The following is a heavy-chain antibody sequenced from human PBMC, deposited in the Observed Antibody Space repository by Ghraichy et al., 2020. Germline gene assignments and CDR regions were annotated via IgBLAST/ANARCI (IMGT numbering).Heavy chain of an antibody. D-gene: IGHD3-22*01. V-gene: IGHV5-51*01. CDR1: GYSFTSYW. Sequence: GESLNISCQGFGYSFTSYWIGWVRQMPGKGLEWMGFIYPGDSDTRYSPSFQGPVTISADKSISTAYVQRSSLKASDAAMYYCARPFDLTDTSRPIGYWGQGTLVIVSS. CDR3: ARPFDLTDTSRPIGY. CDR2: IYPGDSDT. J-gene: IGHJ4*02.